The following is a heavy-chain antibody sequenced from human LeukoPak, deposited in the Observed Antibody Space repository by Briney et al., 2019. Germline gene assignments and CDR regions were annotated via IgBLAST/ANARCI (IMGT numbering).Heavy chain of an antibody. Sequence: ASVKVSCKASGYTFTGYYMHWVRQAPGQGLEWMGWISPNNGGTNYAQKLQGRVTITRDTSIGTAYMELSRLSSDDTAVYYCARVGVPAAMLVGDYYYYGMDVWGKGTTVTVSS. CDR2: ISPNNGGT. CDR3: ARVGVPAAMLVGDYYYYGMDV. CDR1: GYTFTGYY. D-gene: IGHD2-2*01. J-gene: IGHJ6*04. V-gene: IGHV1-2*02.